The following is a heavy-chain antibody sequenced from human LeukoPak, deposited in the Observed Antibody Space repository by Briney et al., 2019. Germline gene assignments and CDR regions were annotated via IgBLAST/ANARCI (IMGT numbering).Heavy chain of an antibody. Sequence: PSETLSLTCAVSGGSISQYYWSWLRQAPGKGLEWIGYIHASGTTTYNPSLKSRVTMSVDTSNNQFSLKLSSVTAADTAVYYCARGGPAADTRHWYFDLWGRGTLVTVSS. D-gene: IGHD6-25*01. CDR3: ARGGPAADTRHWYFDL. V-gene: IGHV4-4*08. J-gene: IGHJ2*01. CDR2: IHASGTT. CDR1: GGSISQYY.